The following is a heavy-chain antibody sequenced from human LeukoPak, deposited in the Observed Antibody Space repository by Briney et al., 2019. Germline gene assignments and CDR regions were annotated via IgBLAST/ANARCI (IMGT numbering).Heavy chain of an antibody. CDR1: GGSFSGYY. J-gene: IGHJ4*02. Sequence: SSETLSLTCAVYGGSFSGYYWGWIRQPPGKGLEWIGSIYHSGSTHFNPSLKSRVTISVDTSKNQFSLKLSSVTAADTAVYYCATYYTIFDPFDYWGQGTLVTVSS. D-gene: IGHD3-3*01. CDR3: ATYYTIFDPFDY. V-gene: IGHV4-38-2*01. CDR2: IYHSGST.